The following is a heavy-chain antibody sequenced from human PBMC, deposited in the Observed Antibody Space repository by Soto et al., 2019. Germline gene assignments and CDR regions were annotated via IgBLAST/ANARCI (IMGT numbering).Heavy chain of an antibody. V-gene: IGHV3-11*01. Sequence: GGSLRLSCAASGFTFSDYYMSWIRQVPGKGLEWLSYISSSGTTIHYVDSVKGRFTISRDNAKNSLYLQMNSLRAEDTAVYYCARRDGYNFKYHFDYWGQGTLVTFSS. CDR1: GFTFSDYY. D-gene: IGHD5-12*01. CDR3: ARRDGYNFKYHFDY. CDR2: ISSSGTTI. J-gene: IGHJ4*02.